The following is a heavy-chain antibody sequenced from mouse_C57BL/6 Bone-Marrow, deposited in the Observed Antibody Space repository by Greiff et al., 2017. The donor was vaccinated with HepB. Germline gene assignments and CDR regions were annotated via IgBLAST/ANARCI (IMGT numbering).Heavy chain of an antibody. J-gene: IGHJ2*01. Sequence: EVQLVESGAELVRPGASVKLSCTASGFNIKDDYMHWVKQRPEQGLEWIGWIDPENGDTEYASKFQGKATITADTSSNTAYLQLSSLTSEDTAVYYCTTWTTVVALDYWGQGTTLTVSS. CDR2: IDPENGDT. V-gene: IGHV14-4*01. CDR1: GFNIKDDY. D-gene: IGHD1-1*01. CDR3: TTWTTVVALDY.